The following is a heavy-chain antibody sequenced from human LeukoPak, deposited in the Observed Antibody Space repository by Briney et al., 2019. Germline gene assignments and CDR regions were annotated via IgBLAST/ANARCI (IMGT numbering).Heavy chain of an antibody. J-gene: IGHJ4*02. V-gene: IGHV3-30*18. CDR3: AKAWKWELLTYYDY. D-gene: IGHD1-26*01. CDR2: ISYDGSNK. Sequence: GGSLRLSCAASGFTFSSYGTHWVRQAPGKGLEWVAVISYDGSNKYYADSVKGRFTISRDNSKNTLYLQMNSLRAEDTAVYYCAKAWKWELLTYYDYWGQGTLVTVSS. CDR1: GFTFSSYG.